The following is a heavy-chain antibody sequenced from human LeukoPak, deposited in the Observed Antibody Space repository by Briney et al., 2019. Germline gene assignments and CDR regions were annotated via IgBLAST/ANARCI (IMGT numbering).Heavy chain of an antibody. D-gene: IGHD3-10*01. CDR3: ARDLGNYYGSGSPDY. V-gene: IGHV4-4*07. CDR2: IYTSGST. J-gene: IGHJ4*02. Sequence: SETLSLTCTVSGASISSYYWSWIRQPAGKGLEWIGRIYTSGSTNYNPSLNSRVTMSLDTSKNQFSLKLSSVTAADTAVYYCARDLGNYYGSGSPDYWGQGTLVTVSS. CDR1: GASISSYY.